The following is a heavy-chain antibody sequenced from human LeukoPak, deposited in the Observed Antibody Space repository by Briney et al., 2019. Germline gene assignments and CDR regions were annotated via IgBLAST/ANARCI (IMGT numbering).Heavy chain of an antibody. V-gene: IGHV6-1*01. J-gene: IGHJ4*02. CDR3: ARGHSSSWYRVFDF. CDR1: GDSVTSYSAD. D-gene: IGHD6-13*01. CDR2: TYYRSKWYN. Sequence: SQTLSLTCGISGDSVTSYSADWHWIRQSPSRGLEWLGRTYYRSKWYNDYAVSVKSRITINPDTSKNQFSLQLISVTPEDTAVYYSARGHSSSWYRVFDFWGQGTLVTVSS.